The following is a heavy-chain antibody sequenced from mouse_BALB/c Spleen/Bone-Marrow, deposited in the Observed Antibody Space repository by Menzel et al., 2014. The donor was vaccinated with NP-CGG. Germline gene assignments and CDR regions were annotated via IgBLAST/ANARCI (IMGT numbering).Heavy chain of an antibody. Sequence: VHVKQSGTVLARPGASVKMSCKASGYSFTSYWMHWVKQRPGQGLEWIGAIYPGNSDTSYNQKFKGKAKLTAVTSTSTAYMELSSLTNEDSAVYYCTRGACYDYSYYSMDYWGQGTSVTGSS. V-gene: IGHV1-5*01. J-gene: IGHJ4*01. D-gene: IGHD2-4*01. CDR1: GYSFTSYW. CDR2: IYPGNSDT. CDR3: TRGACYDYSYYSMDY.